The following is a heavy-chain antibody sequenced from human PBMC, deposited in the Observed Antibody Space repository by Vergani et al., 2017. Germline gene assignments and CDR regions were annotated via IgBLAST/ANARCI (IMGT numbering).Heavy chain of an antibody. J-gene: IGHJ6*03. CDR3: ARDQVPAAIRLNVGNYMDV. CDR1: GFIFSDYV. D-gene: IGHD2-2*02. V-gene: IGHV3-33*01. CDR2: IYYDGSNA. Sequence: QVQLVESGGGVVQPGKSLSLSCETSGFIFSDYVMHWVRQAPGKGLEWVGLIYYDGSNAYYADSVKGRFTISRDNSKNTLYLQMSSLRAEDTAVYYCARDQVPAAIRLNVGNYMDVWGKGTTVIVSS.